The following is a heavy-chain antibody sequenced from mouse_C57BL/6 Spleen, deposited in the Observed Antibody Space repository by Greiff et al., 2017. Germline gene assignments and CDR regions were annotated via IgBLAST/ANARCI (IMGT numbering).Heavy chain of an antibody. Sequence: EVKLMESGPELVKPGASVKISCKASGYSFTGYYMNWVKQSPEKSLEWIGESNPSTGGTTYNQKFKAKATLTVDKSSSTAYMQLKSLTSEDSAVYYCARNFYYGNFDYWGQGTTLTVSS. D-gene: IGHD2-1*01. CDR1: GYSFTGYY. J-gene: IGHJ2*01. CDR3: ARNFYYGNFDY. CDR2: SNPSTGGT. V-gene: IGHV1-42*01.